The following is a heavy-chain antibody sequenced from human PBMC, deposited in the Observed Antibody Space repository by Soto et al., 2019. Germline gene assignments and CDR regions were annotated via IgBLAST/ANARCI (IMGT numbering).Heavy chain of an antibody. CDR2: IRSKANSYAT. J-gene: IGHJ4*02. Sequence: EVQLVESGGGLVQPGGSLKLSCAASGFTFSGSAMHWVRQASGKGLVWVGRIRSKANSYATAYAASVKGRFTISRDDSKNTAYLQMNSLKTEDTAVYYCTRHGGVSGQLVLYYWGQGTLVTVSS. CDR3: TRHGGVSGQLVLYY. CDR1: GFTFSGSA. V-gene: IGHV3-73*02. D-gene: IGHD6-13*01.